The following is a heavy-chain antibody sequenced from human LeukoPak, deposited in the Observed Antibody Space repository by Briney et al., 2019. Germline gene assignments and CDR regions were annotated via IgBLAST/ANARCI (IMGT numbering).Heavy chain of an antibody. V-gene: IGHV3-23*01. D-gene: IGHD2-2*02. Sequence: GGSLRLSCEASGFTLSSYWMHWVRQAPGKGLEWVAAVGGRGGGTYYADSVKGRFSISRDNSKNTLSVQMNSLRAEDTAVYYCAKGNCRGTSCYSDYWGQGTLVTVSS. J-gene: IGHJ4*02. CDR1: GFTLSSYW. CDR3: AKGNCRGTSCYSDY. CDR2: VGGRGGGT.